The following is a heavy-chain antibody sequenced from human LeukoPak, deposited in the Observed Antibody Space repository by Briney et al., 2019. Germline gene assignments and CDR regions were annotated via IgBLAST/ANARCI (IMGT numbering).Heavy chain of an antibody. CDR1: GFTFSSYS. V-gene: IGHV3-48*04. CDR3: ARDPGFDY. CDR2: ISSSSSTI. Sequence: GGSLRLSCAASGFTFSSYSMNWVRQAPGKGLEWVSYISSSSSTIYYADSVKGRFTISRDNAKNSLYLQMNSLRAEDTAVYYCARDPGFDYWGQGTLVTVSS. J-gene: IGHJ4*02.